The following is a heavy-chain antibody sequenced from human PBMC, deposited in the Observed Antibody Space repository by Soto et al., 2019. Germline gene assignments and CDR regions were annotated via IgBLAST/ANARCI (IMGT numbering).Heavy chain of an antibody. J-gene: IGHJ4*02. CDR1: GFTFRSYA. CDR2: ISGGGETT. CDR3: AFNSGSGSYYFDY. D-gene: IGHD3-10*01. Sequence: EVQLLESGGGLVQPGGSLRLSCAASGFTFRSYAMWWVRQAPGKGLECVSAISGGGETTYYADSVKGRFTISRDNSKNTLYLKMNSLRAEDTAVYYCAFNSGSGSYYFDYWGQGTLVTVSS. V-gene: IGHV3-23*01.